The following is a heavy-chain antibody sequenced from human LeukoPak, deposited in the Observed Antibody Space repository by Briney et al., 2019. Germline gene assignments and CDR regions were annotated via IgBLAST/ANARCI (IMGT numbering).Heavy chain of an antibody. D-gene: IGHD6-13*01. CDR3: ASSPAAAGTWYYYMDV. J-gene: IGHJ6*03. CDR2: INHSGST. Sequence: SETLSLTCAVYGGYFSGYYWSWIRQPPGKGLEWIGEINHSGSTNYNPSLESRVTISVDTSKNQFSLKLSSVTAADTAVYYCASSPAAAGTWYYYMDVWGKGTTVTVSS. V-gene: IGHV4-34*01. CDR1: GGYFSGYY.